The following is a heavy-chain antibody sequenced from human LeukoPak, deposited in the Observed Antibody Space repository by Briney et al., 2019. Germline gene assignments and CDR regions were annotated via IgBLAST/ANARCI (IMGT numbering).Heavy chain of an antibody. J-gene: IGHJ4*02. CDR3: ARRTGTFSTHFDF. D-gene: IGHD2-8*02. Sequence: SVKVSCKASGGTFSSFDISWVRQAPGQGLEWMGGIIPIFGTANYAQKFQGRVTITTDVSSNTAYMDLTSLRPDDTAIYYCARRTGTFSTHFDFWGPGTLVTVSS. CDR2: IIPIFGTA. CDR1: GGTFSSFD. V-gene: IGHV1-69*05.